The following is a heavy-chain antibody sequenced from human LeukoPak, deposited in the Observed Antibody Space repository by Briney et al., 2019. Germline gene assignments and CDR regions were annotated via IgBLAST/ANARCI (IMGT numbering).Heavy chain of an antibody. V-gene: IGHV4-39*01. D-gene: IGHD3-10*01. Sequence: SSETLSLTCTVSGGSISSSSYYWGWIRQPPGKGLEWIGSIYYSGSTYYNPSLKSRVTISVDTSKNQFSLKLSSVTAADTAAYYCARGVGSYWGQGTLVTVSS. CDR1: GGSISSSSYY. CDR3: ARGVGSY. CDR2: IYYSGST. J-gene: IGHJ4*02.